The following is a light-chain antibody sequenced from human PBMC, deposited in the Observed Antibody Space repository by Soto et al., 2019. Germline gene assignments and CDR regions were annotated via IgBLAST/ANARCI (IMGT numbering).Light chain of an antibody. V-gene: IGKV4-1*01. J-gene: IGKJ2*01. CDR2: WAS. CDR3: QQYYGSPHT. CDR1: QSVLYSSNNKNY. Sequence: DIVMTQSPDTLAVSLGERATINCKSSQSVLYSSNNKNYLAWYQQKPGQPPKLLIYWASTRESGVPDRFSGSGSGTDFTLTISSPQAEDVAVYYCQQYYGSPHTFGPGTKLEIK.